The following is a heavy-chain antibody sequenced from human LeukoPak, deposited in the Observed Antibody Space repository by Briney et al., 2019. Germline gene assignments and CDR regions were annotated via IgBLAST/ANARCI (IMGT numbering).Heavy chain of an antibody. V-gene: IGHV3-23*01. J-gene: IGHJ4*02. CDR2: FRTSGGST. Sequence: GGSLRISCAASGFTFSSYDMSWVRQAPGEGLEWDSGFRTSGGSTYYAGSVKGRFTISRDNSKNTLYLQINSLRADDTAVYYCASYANDYWGQGTLLTVSS. CDR1: GFTFSSYD. CDR3: ASYANDY. D-gene: IGHD3-16*01.